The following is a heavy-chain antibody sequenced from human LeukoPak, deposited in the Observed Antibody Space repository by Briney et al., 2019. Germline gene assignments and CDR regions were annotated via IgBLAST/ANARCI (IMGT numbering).Heavy chain of an antibody. D-gene: IGHD4-17*01. J-gene: IGHJ4*02. V-gene: IGHV3-23*01. CDR2: ISGSGGST. CDR3: AKGHVAVTTAFHDY. CDR1: GFSFSSYA. Sequence: GGSLRLSCAASGFSFSSYAMSWVRPVPGEGLEWVSVISGSGGSTYYADSVKGRFTISRDNSKNTLYLQMNSLRAEDTAVYYCAKGHVAVTTAFHDYWGQGTLVTVSS.